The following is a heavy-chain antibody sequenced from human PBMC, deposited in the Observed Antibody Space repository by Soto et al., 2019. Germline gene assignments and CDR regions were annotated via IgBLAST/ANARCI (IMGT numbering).Heavy chain of an antibody. V-gene: IGHV1-18*01. CDR3: ARADGVVTTEYFDY. CDR1: GYTFTSYG. Sequence: ASVKVSCKASGYTFTSYGISWVRQAPGQGLEWMGWISAYNGNTNYAQKLQGRVTMTTDTSTSTAYMELRSLRSDDTAVYYCARADGVVTTEYFDYWGQGTLVTVSS. CDR2: ISAYNGNT. J-gene: IGHJ4*02. D-gene: IGHD3-3*01.